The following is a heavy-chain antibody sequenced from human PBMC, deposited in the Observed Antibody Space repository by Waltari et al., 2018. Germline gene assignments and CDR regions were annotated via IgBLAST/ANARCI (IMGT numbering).Heavy chain of an antibody. V-gene: IGHV4-38-2*01. J-gene: IGHJ4*02. Sequence: QVQLQESGPGLVKPSEPLSLTCAVSGYSISSGYYWGWIRQPPGKGLEWIGSIYHSGRTYYNPSLKSRVTISVDTSKNQFSLKLSSVTAADTAVYYCARQSQQLVTPGYFDYWGQGTLVTVSS. CDR1: GYSISSGYY. D-gene: IGHD6-13*01. CDR2: IYHSGRT. CDR3: ARQSQQLVTPGYFDY.